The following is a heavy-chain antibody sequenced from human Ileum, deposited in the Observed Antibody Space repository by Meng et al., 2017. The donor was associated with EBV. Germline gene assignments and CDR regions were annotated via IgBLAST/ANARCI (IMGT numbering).Heavy chain of an antibody. CDR1: GDSISSNNW. CDR3: ASGRDYAWHS. J-gene: IGHJ4*02. V-gene: IGHV4-4*02. CDR2: IYHSGST. Sequence: VRCQGPGPGRGKPSGTLSLACAVSGDSISSNNWWSWVRQPPGKGLEWIGEIYHSGSTNYNPSFKSRVTMSVDKSKNQISLNLSSVTAADTAVYYCASGRDYAWHSWGRGTLVTVSS. D-gene: IGHD4-17*01.